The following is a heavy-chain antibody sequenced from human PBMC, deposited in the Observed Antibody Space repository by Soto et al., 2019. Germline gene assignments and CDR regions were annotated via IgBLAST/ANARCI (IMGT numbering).Heavy chain of an antibody. D-gene: IGHD6-13*01. Sequence: GGSLRLSCTASGFTFGDYAMSWVRQAPGKGLEWVGFIRSKAYGGTTEYAASVRGRFTISRDDSKNIAYLQMNSLKTEDTAVYYCTRRRPYSSTWCGRGYYFDYWGQGTLVTVSS. J-gene: IGHJ4*02. CDR3: TRRRPYSSTWCGRGYYFDY. CDR1: GFTFGDYA. CDR2: IRSKAYGGTT. V-gene: IGHV3-49*04.